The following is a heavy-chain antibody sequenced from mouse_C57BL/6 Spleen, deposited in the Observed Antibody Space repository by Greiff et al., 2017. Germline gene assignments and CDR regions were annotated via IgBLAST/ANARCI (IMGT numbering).Heavy chain of an antibody. CDR3: ARPHSDYAMDY. J-gene: IGHJ4*01. CDR1: GFTFSSYG. CDR2: ISSGGSYT. Sequence: EVQGVESGGDLVKPGGSLKLSCAASGFTFSSYGMSWVRQTPDKRLEWVATISSGGSYTYYPDSVKGRFTISRDNAKNTLYLQMSSLKSEDTAMYYCARPHSDYAMDYWGQGTSVTVSS. V-gene: IGHV5-6*01.